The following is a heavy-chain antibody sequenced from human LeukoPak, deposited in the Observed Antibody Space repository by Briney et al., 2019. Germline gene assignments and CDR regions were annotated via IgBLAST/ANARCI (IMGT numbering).Heavy chain of an antibody. CDR2: INSDGSSK. V-gene: IGHV3-74*01. D-gene: IGHD6-19*01. CDR1: GVTFSSYW. J-gene: IGHJ4*02. CDR3: ARYSSGWY. Sequence: GGSLRLSCAASGVTFSSYWMHWVRQAPAKWMVRVYRINSDGSSKNSADSVKGQFHNPRENAKNPLYMQMNSLRAEDTAVYYCARYSSGWYWAQGALVSVSS.